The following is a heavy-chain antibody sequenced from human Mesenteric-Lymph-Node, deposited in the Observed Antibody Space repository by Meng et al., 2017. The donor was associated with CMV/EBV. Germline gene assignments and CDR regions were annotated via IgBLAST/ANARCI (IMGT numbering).Heavy chain of an antibody. CDR1: GGSISSYY. Sequence: SETLSLTCTVSGGSISSYYWSWIRQPPGKGLEWIGYIYDSGSTNYNPSLKSRATISVDTSKNQFSLKLSSVTAADTAVYYCARDGPIAVAFDIWGQGTMVTVSS. CDR3: ARDGPIAVAFDI. D-gene: IGHD6-19*01. J-gene: IGHJ3*02. CDR2: IYDSGST. V-gene: IGHV4-59*01.